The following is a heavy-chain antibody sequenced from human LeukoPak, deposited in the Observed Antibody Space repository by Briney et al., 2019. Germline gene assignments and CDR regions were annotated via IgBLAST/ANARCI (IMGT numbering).Heavy chain of an antibody. CDR1: GFTFSSNA. D-gene: IGHD3-3*01. CDR3: AKEGYDFWSGYSNYPYFDY. V-gene: IGHV3-23*01. Sequence: GGSLSLSCAASGFTFSSNALSWVRQAPGQGLEWVSVMSGSGGSTSYADSVKGRFTISRDNSKNTLYLQTNSLRAEDTAVYYCAKEGYDFWSGYSNYPYFDYWGQGTLVTVSS. J-gene: IGHJ4*02. CDR2: MSGSGGST.